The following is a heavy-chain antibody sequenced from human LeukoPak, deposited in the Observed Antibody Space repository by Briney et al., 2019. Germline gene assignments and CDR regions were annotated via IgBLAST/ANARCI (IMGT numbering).Heavy chain of an antibody. CDR2: ISGSGGST. CDR3: ARGYPPGYYYGMDV. D-gene: IGHD5-18*01. V-gene: IGHV3-23*01. J-gene: IGHJ6*02. Sequence: GSLRLSCAASGFTFSSYAMSWVRQAPGKGLEWVSAISGSGGSTYYADSVKGRFPISRENSKNTLYLQMNSLRAEDTAVYYCARGYPPGYYYGMDVWGQGTTVTVSS. CDR1: GFTFSSYA.